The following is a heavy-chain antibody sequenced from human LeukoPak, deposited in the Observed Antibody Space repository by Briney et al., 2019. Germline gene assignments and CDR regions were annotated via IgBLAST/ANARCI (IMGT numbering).Heavy chain of an antibody. V-gene: IGHV4-39*01. J-gene: IGHJ4*02. Sequence: SETLSLTCTVSGGSLSSSSYYWGWIRQPPGKGLEWIGSIYYSGSTYYNPSLKSRVTISVDTSKNQFSLKLSSVTAAETAVYYCARNYGGTNFDLWGQGTLVTVSS. CDR1: GGSLSSSSYY. CDR3: ARNYGGTNFDL. D-gene: IGHD3-16*01. CDR2: IYYSGST.